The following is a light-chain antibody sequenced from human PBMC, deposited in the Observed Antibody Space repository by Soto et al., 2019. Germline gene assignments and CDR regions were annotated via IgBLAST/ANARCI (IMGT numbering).Light chain of an antibody. J-gene: IGKJ1*01. V-gene: IGKV2-30*01. CDR3: MQGSHWPWT. CDR2: KIS. CDR1: QSLVYSDGSTY. Sequence: DVVLTQSSLSLPVTLGQSASISCRSSQSLVYSDGSTYLSWFQHRPGQSPRRLIYKISKRDSGVTDRFSGSGSGTDFTLKISRVEAEDVVVYYCMQGSHWPWTFGQGTNVEIK.